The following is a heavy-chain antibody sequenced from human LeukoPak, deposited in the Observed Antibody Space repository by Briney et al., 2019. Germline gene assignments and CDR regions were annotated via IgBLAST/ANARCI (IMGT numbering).Heavy chain of an antibody. V-gene: IGHV3-48*04. J-gene: IGHJ4*02. D-gene: IGHD1-26*01. CDR2: IAGRGNNI. CDR1: GFTFSDYS. Sequence: GGSLRLSCAASGFTFSDYSLNWVRQAPGKGLEWISYIAGRGNNIHYADSVKGRFTISRDNTKNSLYLQMNSLRAEDTAVYYCARGATAPNYFDYWGQGTLVTVSS. CDR3: ARGATAPNYFDY.